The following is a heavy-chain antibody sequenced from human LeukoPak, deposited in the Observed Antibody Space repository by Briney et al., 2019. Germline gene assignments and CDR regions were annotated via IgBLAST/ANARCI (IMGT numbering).Heavy chain of an antibody. CDR3: ARGFGIVGATGAFDI. CDR1: GFTFDDYA. V-gene: IGHV3-9*01. D-gene: IGHD1-26*01. J-gene: IGHJ3*02. CDR2: ISWNSGSI. Sequence: PGRSLRLSCAASGFTFDDYAMHWVRQAPGKGLEWVSGISWNSGSIGYADSVKGRFTISRDNAKNSLYLQMNSLRAEDTAVYYCARGFGIVGATGAFDIWGQGTMVTVSS.